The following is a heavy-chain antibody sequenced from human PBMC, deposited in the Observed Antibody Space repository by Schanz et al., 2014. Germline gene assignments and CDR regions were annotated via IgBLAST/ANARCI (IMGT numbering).Heavy chain of an antibody. J-gene: IGHJ3*02. D-gene: IGHD3-10*01. CDR2: ISSASSTI. Sequence: EVQLLESGGGLVQPGGSLRLSCAASGFAFSSYGMNWLRQAPGKGLEWVSYISSASSTINYADSVKGRFTISRDNSKNTLYLQMNSLRAEDTAVYYCAKGRFGELSAFDIWGQGTMVTVSS. V-gene: IGHV3-48*01. CDR1: GFAFSSYG. CDR3: AKGRFGELSAFDI.